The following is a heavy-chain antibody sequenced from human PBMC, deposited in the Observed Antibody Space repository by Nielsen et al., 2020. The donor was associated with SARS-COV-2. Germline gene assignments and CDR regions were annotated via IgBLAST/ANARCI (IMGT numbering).Heavy chain of an antibody. V-gene: IGHV3-74*01. CDR1: GGSISSSSYY. CDR2: INSDGSST. CDR3: AKGEGYCSGGSCRESDY. D-gene: IGHD2-15*01. Sequence: GGSLRLSCTVSGGSISSSSYYWGWVRQAPGKGLVWVSRINSDGSSTSYADSVKGRFTISRDNAKNTLYLQMNSLRAEDTAVYYCAKGEGYCSGGSCRESDYWGQGTLVTVSS. J-gene: IGHJ4*02.